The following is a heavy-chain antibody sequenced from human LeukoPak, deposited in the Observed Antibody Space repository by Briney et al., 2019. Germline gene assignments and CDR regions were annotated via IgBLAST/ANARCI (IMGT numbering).Heavy chain of an antibody. CDR2: INPNNGAT. CDR3: ARGRNYDGGGFDY. Sequence: ASVKVSYKASGYTFTGYYMHWVRQAPGQGLEWMGRINPNNGATTYAQNFQGRVTMTRDTSISTAYMELSSLSSDDTAVYYCARGRNYDGGGFDYWGQGTLVTVSS. J-gene: IGHJ4*02. CDR1: GYTFTGYY. D-gene: IGHD3-10*01. V-gene: IGHV1-2*06.